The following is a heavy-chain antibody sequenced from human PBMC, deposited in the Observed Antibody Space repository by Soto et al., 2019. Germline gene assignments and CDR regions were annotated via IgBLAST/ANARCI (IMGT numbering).Heavy chain of an antibody. V-gene: IGHV3-30-3*01. Sequence: GSLRLSCAASGFTFSSYAMHWVRQAPGKGLEWVAVISYDGSNKYYADSVKGRFTISRDNSKNTLYLQMNSLRAEDTAVYYCARTAAAGTTHLYYSDYWGQGTLVTVSS. J-gene: IGHJ4*02. CDR1: GFTFSSYA. CDR3: ARTAAAGTTHLYYSDY. D-gene: IGHD6-13*01. CDR2: ISYDGSNK.